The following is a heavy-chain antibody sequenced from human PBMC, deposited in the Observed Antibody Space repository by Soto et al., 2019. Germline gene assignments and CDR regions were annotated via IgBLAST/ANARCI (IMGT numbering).Heavy chain of an antibody. V-gene: IGHV3-21*01. CDR3: ALTGSSGYYYPAFDY. D-gene: IGHD3-22*01. CDR1: GFTFSNYS. J-gene: IGHJ4*02. CDR2: ISSSSSYI. Sequence: GGSLRLSCAASGFTFSNYSMNWVRQAPGKGLEWVSSISSSSSYIYYADSVKSRFTISRDNAKNSLYLQINCLRAEDTAGYYCALTGSSGYYYPAFDYWGQGTLVTVSS.